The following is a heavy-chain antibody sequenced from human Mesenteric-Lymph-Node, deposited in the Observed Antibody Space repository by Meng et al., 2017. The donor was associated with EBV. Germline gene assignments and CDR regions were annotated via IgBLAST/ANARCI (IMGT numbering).Heavy chain of an antibody. V-gene: IGHV4-61*01. CDR2: IYRTGST. J-gene: IGHJ4*02. CDR1: GDSVSSGSYY. Sequence: LREASPGAVKPSEYLSLTCSGSGDSVSSGSYYWSWTRQPPGKVLEWIGYIYRTGSTDYNPSLNSRVSISIDTSKNQFSLRLTSVTAADTAVYYCARDSGITVTNSFDYWGQGALVTVSS. D-gene: IGHD1-20*01. CDR3: ARDSGITVTNSFDY.